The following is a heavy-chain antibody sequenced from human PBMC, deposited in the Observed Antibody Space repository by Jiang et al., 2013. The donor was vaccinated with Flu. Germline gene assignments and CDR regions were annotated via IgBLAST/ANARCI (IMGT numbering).Heavy chain of an antibody. D-gene: IGHD2-21*01. CDR1: GDSVSGNIVA. J-gene: IGHJ3*02. V-gene: IGHV6-1*01. CDR3: VRGQHSTFDI. CDR2: TYRGAS. Sequence: QTLSLTCAISGDSVSGNIVAWNWIRQSPSRGLEWLGRTYRGASDYAESMKGRITINPDTSKNQFSLQLNSVAAEDTAVYYCVRGQHSTFDIVGPRDNGHRLL.